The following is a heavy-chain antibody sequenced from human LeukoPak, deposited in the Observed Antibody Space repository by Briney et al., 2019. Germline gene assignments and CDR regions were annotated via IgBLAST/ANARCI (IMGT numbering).Heavy chain of an antibody. CDR3: ARSNYYDSSGHISYYYYHYMDV. J-gene: IGHJ6*03. Sequence: ASVKVSCKASGYTFTSYGISWVRQAPGQGLEWMGWISGYNGNTNYAQQKLQGRVTMTTDTSTSTAYMELRSLRSEDTAVYYCARSNYYDSSGHISYYYYHYMDVWGKGTTVTISS. V-gene: IGHV1-18*01. CDR1: GYTFTSYG. D-gene: IGHD3-22*01. CDR2: ISGYNGNT.